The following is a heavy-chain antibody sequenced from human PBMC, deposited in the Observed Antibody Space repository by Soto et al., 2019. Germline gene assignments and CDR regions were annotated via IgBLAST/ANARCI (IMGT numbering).Heavy chain of an antibody. CDR2: ISYDGRNK. V-gene: IGHV3-30*18. Sequence: QVQLVESGGGVVQPGRSLRLSCAASGFSFSSYGMHWVRQAPGKGLKWVAVISYDGRNKYYADSVKGRFTISRDNSKSTLYLQMNSLRAEDTAVYYCAKDVGCSTSWYLDYWGQVTLVTVSS. CDR1: GFSFSSYG. J-gene: IGHJ4*02. D-gene: IGHD2-2*01. CDR3: AKDVGCSTSWYLDY.